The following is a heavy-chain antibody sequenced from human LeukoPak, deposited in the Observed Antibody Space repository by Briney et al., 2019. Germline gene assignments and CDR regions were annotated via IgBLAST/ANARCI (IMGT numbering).Heavy chain of an antibody. J-gene: IGHJ4*02. CDR2: IYHSGST. V-gene: IGHV4-38-2*01. D-gene: IGHD1-26*01. CDR3: AAIVVGATKRTGRYFDY. Sequence: SETLSLTCAVSGYSISSGYYWGWIRQPPGKGLEWIGSIYHSGSTFYNPSLTSRLTLSVKTCKNQFSLKVSSVTAADTAVYYCAAIVVGATKRTGRYFDYWGQGTLVTVSS. CDR1: GYSISSGYY.